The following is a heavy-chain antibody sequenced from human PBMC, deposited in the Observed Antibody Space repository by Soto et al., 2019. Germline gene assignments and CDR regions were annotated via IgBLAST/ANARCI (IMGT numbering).Heavy chain of an antibody. V-gene: IGHV3-23*01. J-gene: IGHJ6*02. D-gene: IGHD4-4*01. Sequence: GGSLRLSCAASGFTFSSYAMSWVRQAPGKGLEWVSAISGSGGSTYYADSMKGRFTISRDKSKNTLYLQMNSLRAEDTAVYYCAAYSNPALNYYYGMDVWGQGTTVTVSS. CDR1: GFTFSSYA. CDR3: AAYSNPALNYYYGMDV. CDR2: ISGSGGST.